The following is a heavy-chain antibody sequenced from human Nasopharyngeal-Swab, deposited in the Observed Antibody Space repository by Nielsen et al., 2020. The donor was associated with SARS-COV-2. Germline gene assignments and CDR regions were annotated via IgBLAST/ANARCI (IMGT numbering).Heavy chain of an antibody. J-gene: IGHJ4*02. Sequence: ASVKVSCKASGYTFTKYGISWVRQAPGQGLEWMGWISGYNGNTNYAQKFQGRVTMTTDTSTTTAYMELRSLRSDDTAVYYCARKPGIAAAGTLDYWGQGTLVTVSS. CDR2: ISGYNGNT. CDR3: ARKPGIAAAGTLDY. CDR1: GYTFTKYG. D-gene: IGHD6-13*01. V-gene: IGHV1-18*04.